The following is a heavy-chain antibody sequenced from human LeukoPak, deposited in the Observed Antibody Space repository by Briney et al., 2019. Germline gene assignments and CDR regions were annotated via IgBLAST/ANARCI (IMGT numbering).Heavy chain of an antibody. D-gene: IGHD3-22*01. Sequence: SETLSLTCTVSGYSISSGYYWSWIRQPPGKGLEWIGEINHSGSTNYNPSLKSRVTISVDTSKNQFSLKLSSVTAADTAVYYCARGPRKLDYYDSSGYRPFDYWGQGTLVTVSS. CDR1: GYSISSGYY. J-gene: IGHJ4*02. V-gene: IGHV4-38-2*02. CDR3: ARGPRKLDYYDSSGYRPFDY. CDR2: INHSGST.